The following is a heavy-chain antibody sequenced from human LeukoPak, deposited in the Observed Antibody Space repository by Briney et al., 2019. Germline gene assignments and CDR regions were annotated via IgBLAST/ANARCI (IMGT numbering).Heavy chain of an antibody. Sequence: ASVTVSCKVSGYTLTELCMHWVRQAPGKGHEWMGGFDPEDGETIYAQKFQGRVTMTEDTSTDTAYMELSSLRSEDTAVYYCATESYYYDSSGYKDWGQGTLVTVSS. V-gene: IGHV1-24*01. CDR1: GYTLTELC. J-gene: IGHJ4*02. D-gene: IGHD3-22*01. CDR3: ATESYYYDSSGYKD. CDR2: FDPEDGET.